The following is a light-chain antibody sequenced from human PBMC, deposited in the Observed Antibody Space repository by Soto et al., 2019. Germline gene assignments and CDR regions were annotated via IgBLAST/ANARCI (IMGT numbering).Light chain of an antibody. CDR3: QQSYSTPYT. Sequence: DIQMTQSPSSLSASVGDRVTIACRASQSISSYLNWFQQKPGRAPNLLIYAASALRSGVPSRFRGSGSGTEFTLTISSLQPEDFATYYCQQSYSTPYTFGQGTKLDIK. V-gene: IGKV1-39*01. J-gene: IGKJ2*01. CDR2: AAS. CDR1: QSISSY.